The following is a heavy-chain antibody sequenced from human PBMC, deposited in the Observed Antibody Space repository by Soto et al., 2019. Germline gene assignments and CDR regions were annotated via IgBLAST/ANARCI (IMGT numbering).Heavy chain of an antibody. CDR3: ARGRYSSSWYGPYYYYGMDV. Sequence: GGSLRLSCAASGFTLSSYSMNWVRQAPGKGLEGVSYISSSSSSTIYYADSVKGRFTISRDNAKNSLYLQMNSLRDEDTAVYYCARGRYSSSWYGPYYYYGMDVWGQGTTVTVSS. J-gene: IGHJ6*02. D-gene: IGHD6-13*01. CDR1: GFTLSSYS. CDR2: ISSSSSSTI. V-gene: IGHV3-48*02.